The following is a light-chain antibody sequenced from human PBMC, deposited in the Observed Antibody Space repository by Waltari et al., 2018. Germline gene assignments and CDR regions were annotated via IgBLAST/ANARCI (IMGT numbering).Light chain of an antibody. CDR2: GAS. CDR3: QQYNDWPPLT. CDR1: QSVSSF. V-gene: IGKV3-15*01. Sequence: VMTQSPATLSVSPGESATPTRRASQSVSSFLAWYQQKPGQAPRLLIYGASTRATGIPARFSGSGSGTEFTLTISSLQSEDFAVYYCQQYNDWPPLTFGGGTKVEIK. J-gene: IGKJ4*01.